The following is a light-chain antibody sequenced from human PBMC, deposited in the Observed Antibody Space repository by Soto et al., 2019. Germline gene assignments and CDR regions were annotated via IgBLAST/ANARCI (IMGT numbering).Light chain of an antibody. J-gene: IGKJ4*01. CDR3: QQYGNSPLT. CDR2: AVS. Sequence: EIVLTWSPSALSLSPGERATLSCRVCQSNRKSHLAWYQQMPGQAPRLLIFAVSSRATGIPDRFRGTGSGTDFTLTISRLEPEDFALYYCQQYGNSPLTFGGGTKVDI. CDR1: QSNRKSH. V-gene: IGKV3-20*01.